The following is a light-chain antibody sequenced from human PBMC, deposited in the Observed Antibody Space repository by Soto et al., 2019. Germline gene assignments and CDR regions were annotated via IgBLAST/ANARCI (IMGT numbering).Light chain of an antibody. CDR3: SSYTPSSTHVI. CDR1: SSDVGGGYNY. V-gene: IGLV2-14*03. J-gene: IGLJ2*01. CDR2: DVS. Sequence: QSALSQPASVSGSPGQSITIACTGDSSDVGGGYNYVSWYQQHPGKAPKLIIYDVSSRPSGVSNRFSGSKSGNTASLTISGLQAEDESEYYCSSYTPSSTHVIYGGGTKLTVL.